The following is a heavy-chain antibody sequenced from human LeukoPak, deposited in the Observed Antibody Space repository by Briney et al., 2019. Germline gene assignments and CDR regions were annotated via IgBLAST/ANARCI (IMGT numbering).Heavy chain of an antibody. Sequence: PGGSLRLSCSASGFTFSSYAMHWVRQAPGKGLEYVSAISSNGGSTYYADSVKGRFTISRDNSKNTLYLQMNSLRAEDTAVYYCTRPVYSSSGDSWGRGTPVTVSS. CDR2: ISSNGGST. D-gene: IGHD6-6*01. J-gene: IGHJ4*02. V-gene: IGHV3-64*04. CDR3: TRPVYSSSGDS. CDR1: GFTFSSYA.